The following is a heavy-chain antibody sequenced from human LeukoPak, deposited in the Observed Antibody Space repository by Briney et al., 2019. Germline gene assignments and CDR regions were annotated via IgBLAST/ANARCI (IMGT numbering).Heavy chain of an antibody. D-gene: IGHD2-2*01. J-gene: IGHJ4*02. Sequence: ASVKVSYKASGYTFTSYYMHWVRQAPGQGLEWMGIINPSGGSTSYAQKFQGRVTMTRDTSTSTVYMELSSLRSEDTAVYYCARWTAQDQTSDHTRGFDYWGQGTLVTVSS. CDR3: ARWTAQDQTSDHTRGFDY. CDR2: INPSGGST. V-gene: IGHV1-46*01. CDR1: GYTFTSYY.